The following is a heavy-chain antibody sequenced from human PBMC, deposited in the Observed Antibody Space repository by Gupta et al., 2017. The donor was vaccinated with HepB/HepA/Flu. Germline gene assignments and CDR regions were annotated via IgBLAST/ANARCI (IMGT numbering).Heavy chain of an antibody. V-gene: IGHV4-34*01. J-gene: IGHJ4*02. CDR1: GGSFSGYY. Sequence: QVQLQQWGAGLLKPSETLSLTCAVYGGSFSGYYWSWIRQPPGKGLEWIGEINHSGSTNYNPSLKSRVTISVDTSKNQFSLKLSSVTAADTAVYYCARGLDDFWSGYYGYWGQGTLVTVSS. D-gene: IGHD3-3*01. CDR2: INHSGST. CDR3: ARGLDDFWSGYYGY.